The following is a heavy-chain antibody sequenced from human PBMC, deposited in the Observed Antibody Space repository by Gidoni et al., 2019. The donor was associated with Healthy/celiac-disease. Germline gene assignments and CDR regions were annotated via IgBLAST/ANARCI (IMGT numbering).Heavy chain of an antibody. CDR3: AKDPIFDYGWG. V-gene: IGHV3-23*01. Sequence: EVQLLESGGGLVQPGGSLSLSCAGSGFTFSRYAMSWVRQAPGKGLEWVSAISGSGGSTYYADSVKGRFTISRDNSKNTLYLQMNSLRAEDTAVYYCAKDPIFDYGWGWGQGTLVTVSS. J-gene: IGHJ4*02. CDR2: ISGSGGST. D-gene: IGHD4-17*01. CDR1: GFTFSRYA.